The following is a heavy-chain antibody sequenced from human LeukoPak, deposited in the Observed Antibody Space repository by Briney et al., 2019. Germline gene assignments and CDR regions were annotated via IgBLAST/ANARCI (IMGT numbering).Heavy chain of an antibody. V-gene: IGHV3-21*01. CDR1: GFXFSSYS. D-gene: IGHD3-16*01. Sequence: GGSLRLSCAASGFXFSSYSINWVRQAPGKGLEWVSSISTSSSYIYSADSVKGRFTISRDNAKNSLYLQMNSLRAEDTAVYYCVRDTFSPDAFDIWGQGTMVTVSS. CDR2: ISTSSSYI. J-gene: IGHJ3*02. CDR3: VRDTFSPDAFDI.